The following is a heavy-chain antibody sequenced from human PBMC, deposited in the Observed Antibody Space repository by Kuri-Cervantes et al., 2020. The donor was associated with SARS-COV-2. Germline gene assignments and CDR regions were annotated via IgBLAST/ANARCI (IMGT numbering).Heavy chain of an antibody. J-gene: IGHJ4*02. Sequence: GESLKISCAASGFTFSGYSMNWIRQAPGKGLEWVASIDSSSYYIYHADSVKGRLTISRDNAKTSLYLQTNSLKPEDTAVYYCAREEGGELGEAFDYWGQGALVTVSS. CDR1: GFTFSGYS. D-gene: IGHD7-27*01. CDR3: AREEGGELGEAFDY. CDR2: IDSSSYYI. V-gene: IGHV3-21*01.